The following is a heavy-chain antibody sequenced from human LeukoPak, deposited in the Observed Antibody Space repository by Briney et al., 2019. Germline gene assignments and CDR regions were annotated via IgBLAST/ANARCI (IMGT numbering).Heavy chain of an antibody. V-gene: IGHV4-4*02. J-gene: IGHJ3*02. Sequence: SETLSLTCAVSGGSISSSNWWSWVRQPPGKGLEWIGEIYHSGSTNYNPSLKSRVTISVDKSKNQFSLKLSSVTAADTAVYYCARLLHFWSGSPFDAFDIWGQGTMVTVSS. CDR2: IYHSGST. D-gene: IGHD3/OR15-3a*01. CDR1: GGSISSSNW. CDR3: ARLLHFWSGSPFDAFDI.